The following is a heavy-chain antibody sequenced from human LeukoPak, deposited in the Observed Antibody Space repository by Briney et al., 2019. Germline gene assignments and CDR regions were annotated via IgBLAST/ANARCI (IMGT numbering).Heavy chain of an antibody. Sequence: SGGSLRLSCAASGFTFRSYGMLWVRQAPGKGLEWVAFISYDGSNDNYADSVKGRFTISRDNSKNTVDLQMNGLRTEDTAVYYSAKENGAPNWFESWGQGSLVTVSS. V-gene: IGHV3-30*18. D-gene: IGHD1-1*01. CDR2: ISYDGSND. J-gene: IGHJ5*01. CDR3: AKENGAPNWFES. CDR1: GFTFRSYG.